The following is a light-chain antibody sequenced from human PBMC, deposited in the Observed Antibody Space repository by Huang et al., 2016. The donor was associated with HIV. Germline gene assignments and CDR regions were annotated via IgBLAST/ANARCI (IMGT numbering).Light chain of an antibody. CDR2: MGS. CDR3: MQGLQTRIT. CDR1: ELPLHSNGYNY. V-gene: IGKV2-28*01. J-gene: IGKJ5*01. Sequence: DIVMTQSPLSLAVTPGETASIYCRSSELPLHSNGYNYLEWYQQKTGQSPRLLIYMGSKRASGVPDRFRGSGSGTDFTLKISRVEAEDVGVYYCMQGLQTRITFGQGTRLEIK.